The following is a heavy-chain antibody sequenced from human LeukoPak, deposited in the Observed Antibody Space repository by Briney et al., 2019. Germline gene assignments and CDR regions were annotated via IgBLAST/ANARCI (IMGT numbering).Heavy chain of an antibody. D-gene: IGHD2-8*01. CDR1: GGSFSGYY. CDR3: ARELEPRYIVLMVYARPYNWFDP. J-gene: IGHJ5*02. V-gene: IGHV4-34*01. Sequence: SETLSLTCAVYGGSFSGYYWSWIRQPPGKGLEWIGEINHSGSTNYNPSLKSRVTISVDTSKNQFSLKLSSVTAADTAVYYCARELEPRYIVLMVYARPYNWFDPWGQGTLVTVSS. CDR2: INHSGST.